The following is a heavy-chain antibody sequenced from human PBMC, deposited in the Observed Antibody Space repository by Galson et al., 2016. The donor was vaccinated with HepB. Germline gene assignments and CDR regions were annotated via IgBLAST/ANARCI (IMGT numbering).Heavy chain of an antibody. CDR2: ISAYNGNT. D-gene: IGHD3-16*02. J-gene: IGHJ2*01. CDR1: GYTFTTYG. CDR3: ARAPQLRGTYRYRHFDL. V-gene: IGHV1-18*01. Sequence: SVKVSCKASGYTFTTYGISWVRQAPGQGLEWMGWISAYNGNTNYAQKPQGRVTMTTDTSTSTAYMELRSLRSDDTAVFYCARAPQLRGTYRYRHFDLWGRGILITVSS.